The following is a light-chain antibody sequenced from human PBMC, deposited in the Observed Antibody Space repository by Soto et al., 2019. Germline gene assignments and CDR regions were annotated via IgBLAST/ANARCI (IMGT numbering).Light chain of an antibody. J-gene: IGKJ1*01. CDR1: QTISSW. Sequence: DIQMTPSPSTLSGSVGDRVTITCWASQTISSWLAWYQQKPGKAPKLLIYKASTLKSGVPSRFSGSGSGTEFTLTISSLQPDDFATYYCQHYNSYSEAFGQGTKVELK. V-gene: IGKV1-5*03. CDR3: QHYNSYSEA. CDR2: KAS.